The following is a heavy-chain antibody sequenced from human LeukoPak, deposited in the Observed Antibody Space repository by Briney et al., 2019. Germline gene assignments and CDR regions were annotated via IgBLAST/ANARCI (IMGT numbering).Heavy chain of an antibody. V-gene: IGHV4-59*01. CDR3: ARDIGNSGYEDAFAV. Sequence: SETLSLTCTVSGGSISSYYWSWIRQPPGKGLEWIGYIYSSGSTNYTPSLKSPVPISLDTFKNQFSLRLTSVTAADTAVYYCARDIGNSGYEDAFAVWGQGTMVTVSS. CDR2: IYSSGST. CDR1: GGSISSYY. J-gene: IGHJ3*01. D-gene: IGHD3-22*01.